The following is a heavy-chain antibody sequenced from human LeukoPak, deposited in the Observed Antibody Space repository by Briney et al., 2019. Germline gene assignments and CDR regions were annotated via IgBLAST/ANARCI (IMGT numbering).Heavy chain of an antibody. V-gene: IGHV4-39*07. J-gene: IGHJ4*02. CDR2: IYYSGST. CDR1: GGSISSSSYY. D-gene: IGHD3-10*01. CDR3: ARDPGYYGSGY. Sequence: SSETLSLTCTVSGGSISSSSYYWGWIRQPPGKGLEWIGSIYYSGSTYYNPSLKSRVTISVDTSKNQFSLKLSSVTAADTAVYYCARDPGYYGSGYWGQGTLVTVSS.